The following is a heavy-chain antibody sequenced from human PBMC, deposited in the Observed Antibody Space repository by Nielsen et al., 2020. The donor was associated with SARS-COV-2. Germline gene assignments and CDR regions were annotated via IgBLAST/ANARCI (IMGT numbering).Heavy chain of an antibody. CDR2: VNPNSGGT. V-gene: IGHV1-2*06. J-gene: IGHJ4*02. CDR3: AALLITSREPC. CDR1: GYTFTGYY. Sequence: ASVKVSCKASGYTFTGYYMHWVRQAPGQGLEWMGRVNPNSGGTNYAQKFQGRVTMTRDTSISTAYMELSRLRSDDTAVYYCAALLITSREPCWGQGTLVTVSS. D-gene: IGHD3-3*01.